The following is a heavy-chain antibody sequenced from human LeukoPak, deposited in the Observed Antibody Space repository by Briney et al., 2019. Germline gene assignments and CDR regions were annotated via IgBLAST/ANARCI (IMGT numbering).Heavy chain of an antibody. D-gene: IGHD3-3*01. Sequence: PSETLSLTRSVSGGSIISSNYYWGWIRQPPGKGLEWIGSIYQSGSGSSYYNPSLKSRVTILGDTSKNQFFLRLSSVTAADTAVYYCASTLRFLPYRRFDYWGQGTLVTVPS. V-gene: IGHV4-39*01. CDR3: ASTLRFLPYRRFDY. CDR1: GGSIISSNYY. CDR2: IYQSGSGSS. J-gene: IGHJ4*02.